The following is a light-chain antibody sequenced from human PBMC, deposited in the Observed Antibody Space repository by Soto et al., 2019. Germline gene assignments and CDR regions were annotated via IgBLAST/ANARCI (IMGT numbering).Light chain of an antibody. CDR3: QQYHNWPPLT. CDR1: QSVSSN. CDR2: GAS. Sequence: EILMTQSPATLSVSPGERATLSCRASQSVSSNLAWYQQKPVQAPRLLIYGASTRATVIPARFSGSGSGTEFTITISRLQSEDFALYYCQQYHNWPPLTFGQGTRLETK. J-gene: IGKJ5*01. V-gene: IGKV3-15*01.